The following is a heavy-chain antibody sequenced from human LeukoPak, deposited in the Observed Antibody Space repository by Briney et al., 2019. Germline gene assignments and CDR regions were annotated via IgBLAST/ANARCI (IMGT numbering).Heavy chain of an antibody. CDR3: ARDLGDGFPDY. CDR2: ISYDGRNK. D-gene: IGHD3-10*01. J-gene: IGHJ4*02. V-gene: IGHV3-30*04. CDR1: GFTFSSYA. Sequence: GGSLRLSCAASGFTFSSYAMDWARQAPGKGLEWVAVISYDGRNKYYADSGKGRFTISRDNSKNTLYLQMNSLRAEDTAVYYCARDLGDGFPDYWGQGTLVTVSS.